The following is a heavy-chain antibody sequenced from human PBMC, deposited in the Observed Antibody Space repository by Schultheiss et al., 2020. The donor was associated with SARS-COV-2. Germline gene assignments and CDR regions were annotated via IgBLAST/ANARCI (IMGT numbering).Heavy chain of an antibody. J-gene: IGHJ5*02. D-gene: IGHD3-10*01. V-gene: IGHV4-4*07. CDR3: AKLGFGGWFDP. CDR1: GGSISNYY. Sequence: SETLSLTCTVSGGSISNYYWSWIRQPAGKGLEWIGRIYNSGSTNYNPSLKSRVTMSVDTSKNQFSLKLSSVTAADTAVYYCAKLGFGGWFDPWGQGTLVTVSS. CDR2: IYNSGST.